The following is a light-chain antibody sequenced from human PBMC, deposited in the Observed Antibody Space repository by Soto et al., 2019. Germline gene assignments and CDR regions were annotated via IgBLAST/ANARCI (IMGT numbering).Light chain of an antibody. J-gene: IGKJ1*01. CDR1: QSISSW. V-gene: IGKV1-5*01. CDR2: DAS. CDR3: QQYNSYPRT. Sequence: DIQMTQSPSTLSASLGDRVTITCRASQSISSWLAWYQQKPGKAPKLLIYDASSLESGVPSRFSGSGSGTEFTLTISSLQPDDFATYDCQQYNSYPRTFGQGTKVEIK.